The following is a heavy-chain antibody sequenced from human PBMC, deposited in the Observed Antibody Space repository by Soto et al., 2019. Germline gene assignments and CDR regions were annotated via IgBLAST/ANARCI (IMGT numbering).Heavy chain of an antibody. D-gene: IGHD3-3*01. CDR1: GGSISSYY. V-gene: IGHV4-59*01. Sequence: PSETLSLTCTVSGGSISSYYWSWIRQPPGKGLEWIGYIYYSGSTNYNPSLKSRVTISVDTSKNQFSLKLSSVTAADTAVYYCARGLGDDFWSGYSFDYWGQGTLVTVSS. CDR3: ARGLGDDFWSGYSFDY. CDR2: IYYSGST. J-gene: IGHJ4*02.